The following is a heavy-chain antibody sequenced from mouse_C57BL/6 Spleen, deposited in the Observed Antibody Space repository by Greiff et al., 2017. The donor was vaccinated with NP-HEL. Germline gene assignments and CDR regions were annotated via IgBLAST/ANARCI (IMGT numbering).Heavy chain of an antibody. CDR1: GYTFTSYW. J-gene: IGHJ2*01. V-gene: IGHV1-50*01. CDR2: IDPSDSYT. CDR3: ARGVVEQVDY. Sequence: QVQLQQPGAELVKPGASVKLSCKASGYTFTSYWMQWVKQRPGQGLEWIGEIDPSDSYTNYNQKFKGKATLTVDTSSSTAYMQLSSLTSEDSAVYYCARGVVEQVDYWGQGTTLTVSS. D-gene: IGHD1-1*01.